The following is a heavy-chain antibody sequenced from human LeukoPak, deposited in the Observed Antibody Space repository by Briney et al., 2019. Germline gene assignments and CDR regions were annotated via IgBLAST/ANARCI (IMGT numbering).Heavy chain of an antibody. Sequence: GASVKVSCKASGYTFTGYYMHWVRQAPGQGLEWMGWINPNSGGTNYAQKFQGRVTMTRDTSINTFYMELSRLRSDDTAVYYCARDVGEYCSSVSCYASDYWGQGTLVTVSS. CDR3: ARDVGEYCSSVSCYASDY. CDR1: GYTFTGYY. J-gene: IGHJ4*02. V-gene: IGHV1-2*02. D-gene: IGHD2-2*01. CDR2: INPNSGGT.